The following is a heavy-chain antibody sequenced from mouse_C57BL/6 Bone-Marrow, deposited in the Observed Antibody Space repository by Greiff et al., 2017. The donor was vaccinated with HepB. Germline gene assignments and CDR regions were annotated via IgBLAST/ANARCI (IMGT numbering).Heavy chain of an antibody. V-gene: IGHV5-15*01. D-gene: IGHD1-1*01. CDR3: ARPGRATAMDY. J-gene: IGHJ4*01. CDR2: ISNLAYSS. CDR1: GFTFSDYG. Sequence: EVMLVESGGGLVQPGGSLKLSCAASGFTFSDYGMAWVRQAPRKGLEWVAFISNLAYSSYYADTVTGRFTITRENAKNTRYLEMRSLRSEDTAMYYCARPGRATAMDYWGQGTSVTVSS.